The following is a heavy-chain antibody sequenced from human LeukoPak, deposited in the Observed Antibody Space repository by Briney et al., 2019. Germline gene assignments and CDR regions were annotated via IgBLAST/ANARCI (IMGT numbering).Heavy chain of an antibody. Sequence: SETLSLTCTVSGGSISSYYWRWIRQPPGKGLEWIGYIYYSGSTNYNPSLKSRVTISVDTSKNQFSLKLSSVTAADTAVYYCARVGDDDYFDYWGQGTLVTVSS. CDR2: IYYSGST. CDR3: ARVGDDDYFDY. D-gene: IGHD3-16*01. CDR1: GGSISSYY. J-gene: IGHJ4*02. V-gene: IGHV4-59*01.